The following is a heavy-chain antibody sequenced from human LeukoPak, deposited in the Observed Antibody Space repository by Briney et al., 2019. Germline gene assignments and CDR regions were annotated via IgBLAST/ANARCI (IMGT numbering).Heavy chain of an antibody. Sequence: ASVKVSCKASGYTFTGYYMHWVRQAPGQGLEWMGRINPNSGGTNYAQKFQGRVTMTRDTSVSTAYMELSRLRSDDTAVYYCARDRDGSSYNWFDPWGQGTLVTVSS. CDR3: ARDRDGSSYNWFDP. CDR2: INPNSGGT. V-gene: IGHV1-2*06. D-gene: IGHD1-26*01. J-gene: IGHJ5*02. CDR1: GYTFTGYY.